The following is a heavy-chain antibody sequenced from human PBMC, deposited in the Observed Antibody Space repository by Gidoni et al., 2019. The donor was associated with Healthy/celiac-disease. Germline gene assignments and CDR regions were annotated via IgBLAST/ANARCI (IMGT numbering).Heavy chain of an antibody. D-gene: IGHD2-2*01. Sequence: QVQLVQSGAEVKKPGSSVKVSCKASGGTFSSYAISWVRQAPGQGLEWMGGIIPIFGTANYAQKFQGRVTITADKSTSTAYMELSSLRSEDTAVYYCASNQIIVVVPAANDYYGMDVWGQGTTVTVSS. CDR3: ASNQIIVVVPAANDYYGMDV. CDR2: IIPIFGTA. CDR1: GGTFSSYA. V-gene: IGHV1-69*06. J-gene: IGHJ6*02.